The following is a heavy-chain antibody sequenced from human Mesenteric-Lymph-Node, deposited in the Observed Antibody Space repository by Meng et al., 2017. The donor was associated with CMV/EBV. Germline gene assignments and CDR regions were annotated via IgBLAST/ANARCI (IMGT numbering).Heavy chain of an antibody. CDR1: GFTFSSYS. J-gene: IGHJ4*02. CDR3: AKDERFGAINFDH. V-gene: IGHV3-30*02. D-gene: IGHD3-16*01. Sequence: GESLKISCAASGFTFSSYSMNWVRQAPGKGLEWVTFIRHDGSNEKYVDSVKGRFTISRDNSKNTLYLQMNSLTTEDTAVYYCAKDERFGAINFDHWGQGTLVTVSS. CDR2: IRHDGSNE.